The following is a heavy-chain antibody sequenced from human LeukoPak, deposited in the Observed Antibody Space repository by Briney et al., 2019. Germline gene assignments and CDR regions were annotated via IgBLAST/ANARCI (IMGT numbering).Heavy chain of an antibody. V-gene: IGHV1-2*02. CDR2: INPNSGDT. D-gene: IGHD6-25*01. J-gene: IGHJ4*02. CDR1: GYTFTGYY. CDR3: ARVADGYYFDY. Sequence: ASVKVSCKASGYTFTGYYIRWVRQAPGQGLDWMGWINPNSGDTNYAQKFQGRVTLTSDTSISTAYMELTRLTSDDTAVYHCARVADGYYFDYWGQGTLVTVSS.